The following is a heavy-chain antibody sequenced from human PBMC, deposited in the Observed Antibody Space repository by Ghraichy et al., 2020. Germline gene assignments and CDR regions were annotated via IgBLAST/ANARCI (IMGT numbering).Heavy chain of an antibody. D-gene: IGHD1-14*01. CDR2: IWYDGSNK. CDR3: ARGTGGYYYKMDV. V-gene: IGHV3-33*01. Sequence: GGSLRLSCAASGFTFSSYGMHWVRRAPGKGLEWVTIIWYDGSNKYYADSVKGRFTISRDNSKNTLYLQMNSLRAEDTAVYYCARGTGGYYYKMDVWGQGTTVTVSS. CDR1: GFTFSSYG. J-gene: IGHJ6*02.